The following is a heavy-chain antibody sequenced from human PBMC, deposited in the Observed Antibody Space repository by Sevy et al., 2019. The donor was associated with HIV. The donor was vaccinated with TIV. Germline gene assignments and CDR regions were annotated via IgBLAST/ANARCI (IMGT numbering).Heavy chain of an antibody. CDR2: IWCDGSNS. CDR3: ARDHEFYDYGDYGPTFFPDY. CDR1: GFSFSSYG. D-gene: IGHD4-17*01. Sequence: GGSLRLSCAASGFSFSSYGMHWVRQAPGKGLEWVALIWCDGSNSYYSDSVKGRFTISRDTSKNTVYLQMNSLRAEDTAVYYCARDHEFYDYGDYGPTFFPDYWGQGNLVTVSS. V-gene: IGHV3-33*01. J-gene: IGHJ4*02.